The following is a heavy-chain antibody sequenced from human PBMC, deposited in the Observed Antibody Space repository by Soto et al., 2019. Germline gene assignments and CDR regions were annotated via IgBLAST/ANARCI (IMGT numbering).Heavy chain of an antibody. V-gene: IGHV4-4*07. CDR1: GASISGFY. CDR3: VRDGTKTLRDWFDP. D-gene: IGHD1-1*01. Sequence: SETLSLTCTVSGASISGFYWSWIRKSAGKGLEWIGRIYATGTTDYNPSLKSRVMMSVDTSKKQFSLKLRSVTVADTAVYYCVRDGTKTLRDWFDPWGQGSSVTVSS. J-gene: IGHJ5*02. CDR2: IYATGTT.